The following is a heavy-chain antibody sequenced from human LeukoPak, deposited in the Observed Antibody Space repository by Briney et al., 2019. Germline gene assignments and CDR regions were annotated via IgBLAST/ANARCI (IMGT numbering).Heavy chain of an antibody. CDR3: AKPTRPYGGDAFDI. J-gene: IGHJ3*02. CDR1: GFTFSSYG. Sequence: GGSLRLSCAASGFTFSSYGMNWVRQAPGKGLEWVSAISGSGGSTHYADSVKGRFTISRDNFKNTLYLQMNSLRAEDTAVYYCAKPTRPYGGDAFDIWGQGTMVTVSS. D-gene: IGHD4-17*01. V-gene: IGHV3-23*01. CDR2: ISGSGGST.